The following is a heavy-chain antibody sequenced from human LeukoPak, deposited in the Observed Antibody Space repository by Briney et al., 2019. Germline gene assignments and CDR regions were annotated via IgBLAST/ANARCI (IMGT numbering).Heavy chain of an antibody. CDR1: GFTFSSYG. J-gene: IGHJ4*02. D-gene: IGHD2-8*01. V-gene: IGHV3-30*18. Sequence: GGSLRLSCGASGFTFSSYGMHWVRQAPGKGLEWVAVISYDGSNKYYADSVKGRFTISRDNSKNTLYLQMNSLRAEDTAVYYCAKGLTNGVPEWGQGTLVTVSS. CDR3: AKGLTNGVPE. CDR2: ISYDGSNK.